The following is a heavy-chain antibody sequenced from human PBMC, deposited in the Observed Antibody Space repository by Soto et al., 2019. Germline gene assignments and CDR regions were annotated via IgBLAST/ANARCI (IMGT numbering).Heavy chain of an antibody. V-gene: IGHV4-39*01. Sequence: QLQLQESGPGLVKPSETLSLTCIVSGGSISSSGYFWGWIRQPPGKGLEWIGSIYFSGNTYYNPSLKSRVTISVDTSKNQFSLNLSSVTAADTAVYHCARHRHGYCSGGGCYSHWFDPWGQGTLATVSS. CDR2: IYFSGNT. CDR1: GGSISSSGYF. J-gene: IGHJ5*02. CDR3: ARHRHGYCSGGGCYSHWFDP. D-gene: IGHD2-15*01.